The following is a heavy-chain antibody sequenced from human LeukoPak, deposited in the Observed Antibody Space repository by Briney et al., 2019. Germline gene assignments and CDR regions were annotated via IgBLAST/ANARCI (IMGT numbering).Heavy chain of an antibody. CDR3: ARQSSSSRPNFDY. CDR1: GGSISSSSYY. V-gene: IGHV4-39*01. J-gene: IGHJ4*02. D-gene: IGHD6-6*01. CDR2: IYYSGSI. Sequence: SETLSLTCTVSGGSISSSSYYWGWSRQPPGKGLEWIASIYYSGSIYYHPSLKRPLTILLDTSKIQLSLKLNSVTAADTAMYYCARQSSSSRPNFDYWGQGILVTTSS.